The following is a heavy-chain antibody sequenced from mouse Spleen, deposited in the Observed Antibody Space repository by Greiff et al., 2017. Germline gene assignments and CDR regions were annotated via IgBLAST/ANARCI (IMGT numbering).Heavy chain of an antibody. CDR3: ARMAPITTVVDY. CDR2: IWSGGST. J-gene: IGHJ4*01. V-gene: IGHV2-2*01. D-gene: IGHD1-1*01. CDR1: GFSLTSYG. Sequence: QVQLQQSGPGLVQPSQSLSITCTVSGFSLTSYGVHWVRQSPGKGLEWLGVIWSGGSTDYNAAFISRLSISKDNSKSQVFFKMNSLQADDTAIYYCARMAPITTVVDYWGQGTSVTVSS.